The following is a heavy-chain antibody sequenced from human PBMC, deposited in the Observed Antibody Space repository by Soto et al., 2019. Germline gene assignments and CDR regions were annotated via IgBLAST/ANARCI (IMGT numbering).Heavy chain of an antibody. V-gene: IGHV1-18*01. CDR1: GYTFTSYG. CDR3: ARAGDIVVVPAAMLYYYYYRDV. J-gene: IGHJ6*03. D-gene: IGHD2-2*01. Sequence: QVQLVQSGAEVKKPGASVKVSCKDSGYTFTSYGISWVRQAPGQGLEWMGWISAYNGNTNYAQKLQGRVTMTTDTSTSTAYMELRSLRSDDTAVYYCARAGDIVVVPAAMLYYYYYRDVWGKGTTVTVSS. CDR2: ISAYNGNT.